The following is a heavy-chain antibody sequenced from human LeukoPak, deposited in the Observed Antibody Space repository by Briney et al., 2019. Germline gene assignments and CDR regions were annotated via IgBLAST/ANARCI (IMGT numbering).Heavy chain of an antibody. V-gene: IGHV4-38-2*01. CDR1: GYSISSGYY. CDR3: ARGTSWIQLSDANWFDP. CDR2: IYHSGGT. Sequence: PETLSLTCAVSGYSISSGYYWGWIRQPPGKGLEWIGSIYHSGGTHYNPSLKSRVTISVDTSKNQFSLKLSSVTAADTAVYYCARGTSWIQLSDANWFDPWGQGTLVTVSS. D-gene: IGHD5-18*01. J-gene: IGHJ5*02.